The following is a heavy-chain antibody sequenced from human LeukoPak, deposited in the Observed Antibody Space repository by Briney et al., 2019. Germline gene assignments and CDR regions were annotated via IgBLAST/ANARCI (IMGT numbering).Heavy chain of an antibody. J-gene: IGHJ4*02. D-gene: IGHD3-22*01. CDR1: GFTFNSYS. V-gene: IGHV3-21*01. CDR3: ARDPYDSSGYYQIFDF. Sequence: PGGSLTLSCTASGFTFNSYSMNWVRQAPGRGLEWVSSISTSGNYMYYADSVKGRFTISRDNAKNSVSLQMNSLSAEDTALYYCARDPYDSSGYYQIFDFWGQGTLVTVSS. CDR2: ISTSGNYM.